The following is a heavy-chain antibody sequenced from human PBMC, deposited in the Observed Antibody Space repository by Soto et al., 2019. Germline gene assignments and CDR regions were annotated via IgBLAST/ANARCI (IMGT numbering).Heavy chain of an antibody. V-gene: IGHV3-23*01. J-gene: IGHJ4*02. CDR1: GFTFSSYA. CDR2: ISGSGGST. CDR3: AKDSKPKTYYYDSSGYYWGGPFDY. D-gene: IGHD3-22*01. Sequence: GSLRLSCAASGFTFSSYAMSWVRQAPGKGLEWVSAISGSGGSTYYADSVKGRFTISRDNSKNTLYLQMNSLRAEDTAVYYCAKDSKPKTYYYDSSGYYWGGPFDYWGQGTLVTVSS.